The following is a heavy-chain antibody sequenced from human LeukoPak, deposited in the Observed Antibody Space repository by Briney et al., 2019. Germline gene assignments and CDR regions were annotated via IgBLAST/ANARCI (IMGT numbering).Heavy chain of an antibody. CDR2: IIPIFGTA. CDR3: ARDLLSCSSTSCYTYYFDY. J-gene: IGHJ4*02. Sequence: SVKVSCKASGGTFSSYAISWVRQAPGQGLEWMGGIIPIFGTANYAQKFQGRVTTTADESTSTAYMELSSLRSEDTAVYYCARDLLSCSSTSCYTYYFDYWGQGTLVTVSS. D-gene: IGHD2-2*02. V-gene: IGHV1-69*01. CDR1: GGTFSSYA.